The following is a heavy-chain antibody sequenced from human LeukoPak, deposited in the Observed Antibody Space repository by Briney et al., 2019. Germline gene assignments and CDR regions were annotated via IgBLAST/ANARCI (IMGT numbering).Heavy chain of an antibody. CDR3: AKDPAYYDFWSGYYPFDY. CDR1: GFTFSSYA. D-gene: IGHD3-3*01. V-gene: IGHV3-23*01. J-gene: IGHJ4*02. Sequence: GGSLRLSCAASGFTFSSYAMSWVRQAPGKGLEWVSAISGSGGSTYYADSVKGRFTISRDNSKNTLYLQMNGLRAEDTAVYYCAKDPAYYDFWSGYYPFDYWGQGTLVTVSS. CDR2: ISGSGGST.